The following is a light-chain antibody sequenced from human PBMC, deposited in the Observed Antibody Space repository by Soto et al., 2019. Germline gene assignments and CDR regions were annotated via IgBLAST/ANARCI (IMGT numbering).Light chain of an antibody. V-gene: IGKV1-39*01. J-gene: IGKJ5*01. CDR1: QTISSH. CDR3: QQSYTTPIT. CDR2: AAS. Sequence: DIQMTQSPSSLSASVGDRVIITCRASQTISSHLNWYQQKPGKAPNLLVYAASSLQSGVPSRFTGSGSGTDFTLTIGSLQPEDFATYFCQQSYTTPITFGQGTRL.